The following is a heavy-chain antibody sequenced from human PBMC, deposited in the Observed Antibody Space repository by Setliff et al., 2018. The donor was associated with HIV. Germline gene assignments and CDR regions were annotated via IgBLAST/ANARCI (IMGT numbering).Heavy chain of an antibody. CDR2: MNDSGST. CDR3: ASDLTGASVPSTAANSFDL. D-gene: IGHD1-26*01. V-gene: IGHV4-34*01. J-gene: IGHJ3*01. Sequence: SETLSLTCDVYGGGFSGYYWSWIRQTAGKGLEWSGEMNDSGSTNNNPSLKSRVAMSVDTSKNQFSLKLSSVTAADTAVYYCASDLTGASVPSTAANSFDLWGQGTLVTVSS. CDR1: GGGFSGYY.